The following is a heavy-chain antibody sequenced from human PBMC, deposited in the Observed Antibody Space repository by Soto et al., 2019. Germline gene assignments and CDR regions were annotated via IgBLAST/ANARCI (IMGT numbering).Heavy chain of an antibody. D-gene: IGHD6-13*01. CDR3: AREEKGSSWDNWFDP. Sequence: ASVKVSCKGSGYTFTGYYVHWVRQALGQGLEWMGWINPNSGGTNYAQKFQGWVTMTRDTSISTAYMELSGLRSDDTAVYYCAREEKGSSWDNWFDPWGQGTLVTVSS. V-gene: IGHV1-2*04. J-gene: IGHJ5*02. CDR1: GYTFTGYY. CDR2: INPNSGGT.